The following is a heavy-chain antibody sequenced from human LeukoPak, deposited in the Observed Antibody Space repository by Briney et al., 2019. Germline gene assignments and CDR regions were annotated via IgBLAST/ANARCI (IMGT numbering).Heavy chain of an antibody. CDR2: IYYSGTT. V-gene: IGHV4-59*01. J-gene: IGHJ5*02. Sequence: SEALSLTCTVSGGSMNTYYWSWIRQPPGKGREWIGYIYYSGTTNYNPSLKSRVTQSVDTCKNQFSVKLTSVTAADTAIYYCGRGAAVGDPWGRGTLVTVSS. CDR3: GRGAAVGDP. D-gene: IGHD6-13*01. CDR1: GGSMNTYY.